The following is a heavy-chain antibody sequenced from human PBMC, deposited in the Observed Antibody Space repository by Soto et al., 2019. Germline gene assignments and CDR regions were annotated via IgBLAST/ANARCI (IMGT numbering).Heavy chain of an antibody. J-gene: IGHJ3*02. CDR1: GYTFTSYD. Sequence: QVQLVQSGAEVKKPGASVKVSCKASGYTFTSYDINWVRQATGQGLEWVAVISYDGSNKYYADSVKGRFTISRDNSKNTLYLQMNSLRAEDTAVYYCAREAASIAAAEPMDAFDIWGQGTMVTVSS. CDR3: AREAASIAAAEPMDAFDI. CDR2: ISYDGSNK. V-gene: IGHV3-30*16. D-gene: IGHD6-13*01.